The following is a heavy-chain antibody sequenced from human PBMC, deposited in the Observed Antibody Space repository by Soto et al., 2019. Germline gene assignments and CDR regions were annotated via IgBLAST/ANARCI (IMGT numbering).Heavy chain of an antibody. V-gene: IGHV4-31*03. Sequence: QVQLQESGPGLVKPSQTLSLTCTVSGGSISSGGYYWSWIRQHPGKGLEWIGYIYYSGSTYYNPSRKGRVTISVDTSKNPFSLKLSSVTAADTAVYYCGIGSMAYGAFDIWGQGTMVTVSS. CDR3: GIGSMAYGAFDI. D-gene: IGHD3-10*01. CDR1: GGSISSGGYY. CDR2: IYYSGST. J-gene: IGHJ3*02.